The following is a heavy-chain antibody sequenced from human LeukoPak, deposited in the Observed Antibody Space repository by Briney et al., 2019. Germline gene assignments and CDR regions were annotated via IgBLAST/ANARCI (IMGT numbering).Heavy chain of an antibody. CDR3: AKSTSKSSTMPAFDI. CDR2: ISWNSGSI. J-gene: IGHJ3*02. V-gene: IGHV3-9*01. Sequence: GGSLRLSCAASGFTFDDYAMHWVRQAPGKGLEWVSGISWNSGSIGYADSVKGRFTISRDNAKNSLYLQMNSLRAEDTALYYCAKSTSKSSTMPAFDIWGQGTMVTVSS. CDR1: GFTFDDYA. D-gene: IGHD5-24*01.